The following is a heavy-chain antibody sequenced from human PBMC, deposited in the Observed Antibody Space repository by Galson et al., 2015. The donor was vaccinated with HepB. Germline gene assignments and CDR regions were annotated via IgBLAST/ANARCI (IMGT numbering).Heavy chain of an antibody. CDR1: GNSLTSYW. J-gene: IGHJ6*02. CDR2: IDPTDSHT. V-gene: IGHV5-10-1*01. Sequence: QSGAEVKKPGESLTISCKGSGNSLTSYWINWVRLVPGKGLEWMGRIDPTDSHTNYNPSFEGHVTISADRSIYTAYLKWSSLRASDTATYYCARRGSGYYGMDVWGQGTSIVVS. CDR3: ARRGSGYYGMDV. D-gene: IGHD3-16*01.